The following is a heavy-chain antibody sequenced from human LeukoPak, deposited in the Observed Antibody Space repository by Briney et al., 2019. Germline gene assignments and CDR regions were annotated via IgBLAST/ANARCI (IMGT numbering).Heavy chain of an antibody. D-gene: IGHD3-3*01. CDR3: ARDTTYYDFWRRAWFDP. CDR1: GGTFSSYT. CDR2: IIPILGIA. V-gene: IGHV1-69*04. Sequence: ASVKVSCKASGGTFSSYTISWVRQAPGQGLEWMGRIIPILGIANYAQKFQGRVMITADKSTSTAYMELSSLRSEDTAVYYCARDTTYYDFWRRAWFDPWGQGTLVTVSS. J-gene: IGHJ5*02.